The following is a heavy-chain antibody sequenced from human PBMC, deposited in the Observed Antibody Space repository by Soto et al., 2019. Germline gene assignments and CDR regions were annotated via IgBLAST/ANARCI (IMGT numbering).Heavy chain of an antibody. CDR2: IIPILGIA. J-gene: IGHJ4*02. CDR1: GGTFSSYT. D-gene: IGHD2-2*01. CDR3: ARERAGPGYCSSTSCYEAFDY. V-gene: IGHV1-69*08. Sequence: QVQLVQSGAEVKKPGSSVKVSCKASGGTFSSYTISWVRQAPGQGLEWMGRIIPILGIANYAHKFQGRVTITADKSTSTAYMELSSLRSEDTAVYYCARERAGPGYCSSTSCYEAFDYWGQGTLVTVSS.